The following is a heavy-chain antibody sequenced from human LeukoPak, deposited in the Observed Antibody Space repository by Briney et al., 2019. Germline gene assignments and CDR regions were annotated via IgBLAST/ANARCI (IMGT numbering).Heavy chain of an antibody. J-gene: IGHJ4*02. CDR3: ARYRGDYGSLPSPFDY. V-gene: IGHV5-51*01. CDR1: GYRFTDYW. D-gene: IGHD4-17*01. Sequence: GESLKISWKGSGYRFTDYWIGWVRQMPGKGLEWLGINSPEDSDTRYSPSFQGQVTITADEAISTAYLQWSSLKASDTAMYYCARYRGDYGSLPSPFDYWGQGTLVTVSS. CDR2: NSPEDSDT.